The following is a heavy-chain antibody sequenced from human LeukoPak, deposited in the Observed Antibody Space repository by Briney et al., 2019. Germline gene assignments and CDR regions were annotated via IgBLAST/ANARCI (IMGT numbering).Heavy chain of an antibody. CDR2: ISWNSGSI. D-gene: IGHD6-6*01. CDR1: GFTFDDYA. V-gene: IGHV3-9*01. Sequence: PGGSLRLSCAASGFTFDDYAMHWVRQAPGKGLEWVSGISWNSGSIGYADSVKGRFTISRDNAKNSLYLQMNSLRAEDTALYYCAKGPLEQLEYYFDYWGQGTLATVSS. J-gene: IGHJ4*02. CDR3: AKGPLEQLEYYFDY.